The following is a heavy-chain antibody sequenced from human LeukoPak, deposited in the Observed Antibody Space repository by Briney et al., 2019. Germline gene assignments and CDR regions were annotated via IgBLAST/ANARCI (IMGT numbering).Heavy chain of an antibody. J-gene: IGHJ4*02. CDR1: GGSISSSSYY. D-gene: IGHD3-10*01. CDR3: ARQAPLWFGELLPYDY. CDR2: IYYSGST. V-gene: IGHV4-39*01. Sequence: SETLSLTCTVSGGSISSSSYYWGWIRQPPGKGLEWIGSIYYSGSTYYNPSLKSRVTISVDTSKNQFSLKLSSVTAADTAVYYCARQAPLWFGELLPYDYWGQGTLVTVSS.